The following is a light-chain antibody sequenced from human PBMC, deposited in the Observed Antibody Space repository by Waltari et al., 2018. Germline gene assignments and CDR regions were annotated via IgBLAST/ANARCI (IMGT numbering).Light chain of an antibody. Sequence: DLVMPHAPDALTVSLDARSSVNVKSIQSLLYISNNKNYLAWYQQKPGQPPKLLIYWASTRESGVPDRFSGSGSGTDFALTISTLQGEDVAVYYCQQYYSPPYTFGQGTKLEIK. V-gene: IGKV4-1*01. J-gene: IGKJ2*01. CDR1: QSLLYISNNKNY. CDR3: QQYYSPPYT. CDR2: WAS.